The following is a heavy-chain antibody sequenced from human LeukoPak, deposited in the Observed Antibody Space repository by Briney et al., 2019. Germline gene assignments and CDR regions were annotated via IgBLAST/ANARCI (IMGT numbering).Heavy chain of an antibody. CDR3: ARDFTGESGYSGY. CDR1: GFTFSSYT. Sequence: GGSLRLSCAASGFTFSSYTMNWVRQAPGKGLEWVSSISPSGASVWHADSVKGRFTISRDAATYSVYLQMNSLRADDTAVYYCARDFTGESGYSGYWGRGTLVTVSP. CDR2: ISPSGASV. V-gene: IGHV3-21*01. D-gene: IGHD5-12*01. J-gene: IGHJ4*02.